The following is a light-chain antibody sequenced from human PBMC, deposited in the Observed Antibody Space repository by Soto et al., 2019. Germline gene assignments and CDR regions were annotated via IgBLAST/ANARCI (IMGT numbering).Light chain of an antibody. CDR3: SSYGGSNNFHV. Sequence: QSALTQPPSASGSPGQSVTISCTGTSSDVGGYNYVSWYQQHPGKAPKLMIYEVSKRPSGVPDRFSGSKSGNTASLTVSGLQAEDEADYYCSSYGGSNNFHVFGTGTQLTVL. V-gene: IGLV2-8*01. J-gene: IGLJ1*01. CDR1: SSDVGGYNY. CDR2: EVS.